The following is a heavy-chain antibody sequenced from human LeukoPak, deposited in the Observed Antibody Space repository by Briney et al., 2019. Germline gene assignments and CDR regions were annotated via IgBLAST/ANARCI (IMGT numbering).Heavy chain of an antibody. CDR1: GVSISSGGYS. D-gene: IGHD2-2*01. Sequence: PSETLSLTCAVSGVSISSGGYSWSWIRQPPGKGLEWIGYIYQSGNTYYSPSLKSRVTLSVDRSTNHFSLKLSSVTAADTAVYYCARDRQHPFDPWGQGTLVTVSS. J-gene: IGHJ5*02. CDR2: IYQSGNT. CDR3: ARDRQHPFDP. V-gene: IGHV4-30-2*01.